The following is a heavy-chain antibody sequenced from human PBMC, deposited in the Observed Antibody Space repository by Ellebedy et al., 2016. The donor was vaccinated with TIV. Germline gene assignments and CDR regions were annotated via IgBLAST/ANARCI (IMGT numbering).Heavy chain of an antibody. Sequence: AASVKVSCKASGDTFTSYYIHWLRQAPGQGLEWMGLINPGTGTASYAQKFQGRVTMTRDTSTSTVYMELTSLTSEDTAMFYCARTAVATIDYWGQGTLVTVSS. V-gene: IGHV1-46*01. CDR1: GDTFTSYY. CDR2: INPGTGTA. D-gene: IGHD5-12*01. J-gene: IGHJ4*02. CDR3: ARTAVATIDY.